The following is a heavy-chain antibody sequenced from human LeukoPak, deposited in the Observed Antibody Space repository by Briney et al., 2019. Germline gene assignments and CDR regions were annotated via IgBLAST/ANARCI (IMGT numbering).Heavy chain of an antibody. CDR3: TRDSGTYNWFDP. V-gene: IGHV3-73*01. J-gene: IGHJ5*02. CDR1: GFTFSGSA. Sequence: GGSLRLSCAASGFTFSGSAIHWVRQSSGKGLEWVGQIDKKDKGYATATAYAASVKGRFTISRDDSINKAYLQMKSLKTEDTALYYCTRDSGTYNWFDPWGQGTLVTVSS. CDR2: IDKKDKGYATAT. D-gene: IGHD1-26*01.